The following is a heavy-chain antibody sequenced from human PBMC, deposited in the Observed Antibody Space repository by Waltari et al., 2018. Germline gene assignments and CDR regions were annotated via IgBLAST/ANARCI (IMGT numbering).Heavy chain of an antibody. J-gene: IGHJ4*02. CDR2: IYHSGST. CDR3: ARSPPGVVIAPPFDY. V-gene: IGHV4-4*02. D-gene: IGHD2-21*01. Sequence: QVQLQESGPGLVKPSGTLSLTCAVSGGSISSSNWWSWVRQPPGKGLEWIGEIYHSGSTNYNPSLKSRVTISVDTSKNQFSLKLSSVTAADTAVYYCARSPPGVVIAPPFDYWGQGTLVTVSS. CDR1: GGSISSSNW.